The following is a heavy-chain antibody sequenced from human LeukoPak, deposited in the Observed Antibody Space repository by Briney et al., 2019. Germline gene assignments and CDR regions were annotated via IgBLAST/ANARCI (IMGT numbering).Heavy chain of an antibody. CDR1: GFTFSSYA. J-gene: IGHJ4*02. V-gene: IGHV3-23*01. CDR3: ARARAIVRSALFDS. D-gene: IGHD3-10*01. Sequence: GGSLRLSCTGSGFTFSSYAVNWVRQAPGKGLEWVSSISGSGDDTQSAESVKGRFTISRDNSKNTVYLQVNSLRVEDTAVYYCARARAIVRSALFDSWGQGTPVTVSS. CDR2: ISGSGDDT.